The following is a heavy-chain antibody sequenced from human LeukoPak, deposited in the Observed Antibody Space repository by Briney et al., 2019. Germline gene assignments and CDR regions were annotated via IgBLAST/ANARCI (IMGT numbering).Heavy chain of an antibody. J-gene: IGHJ1*01. CDR2: IYPGDSDT. D-gene: IGHD6-19*01. CDR3: ARRDYTSGRTYFHH. V-gene: IGHV5-51*01. CDR1: GCNFTIYW. Sequence: GESLNISCKGSGCNFTIYWIGWERQMPGKGLEWMGVIYPGDSDTRYSPSFQGQVTISVDKSNSTAYLQWSSLKASDTAMYYCARRDYTSGRTYFHHWGQGTLVTVSS.